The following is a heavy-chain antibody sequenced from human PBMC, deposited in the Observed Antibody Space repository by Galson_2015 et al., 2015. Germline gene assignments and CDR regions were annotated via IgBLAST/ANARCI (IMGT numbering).Heavy chain of an antibody. V-gene: IGHV3-30-3*01. D-gene: IGHD4-23*01. CDR2: ISSDGSNK. CDR3: ARGRGTTVVSTVDY. Sequence: SLRLSCAASGFTFSTSDMHWVRQAPGKGLDWVSTISSDGSNKHSADSVKGRFTVSRDNSKNTVYHLVNNVRGEDTAVYYCARGRGTTVVSTVDYWGQGTLVTVSS. J-gene: IGHJ4*02. CDR1: GFTFSTSD.